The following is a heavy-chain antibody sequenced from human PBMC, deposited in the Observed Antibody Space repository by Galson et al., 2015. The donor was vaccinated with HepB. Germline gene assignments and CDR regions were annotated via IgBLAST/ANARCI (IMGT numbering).Heavy chain of an antibody. D-gene: IGHD6-13*01. J-gene: IGHJ4*02. CDR2: IKSKSDGGTI. V-gene: IGHV3-15*01. CDR3: SSDIGIAAAGVFDY. Sequence: SLRLSCAASGFPFNKAWLSWVRQAPGKGLDWVGRIKSKSDGGTIDYAAPVKGRFSISRDDSEDTLYLQINSLKTEDTAVYYCSSDIGIAAAGVFDYWGQGTLVTVSS. CDR1: GFPFNKAW.